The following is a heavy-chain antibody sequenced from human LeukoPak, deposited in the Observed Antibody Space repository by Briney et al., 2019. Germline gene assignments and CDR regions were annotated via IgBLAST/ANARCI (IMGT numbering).Heavy chain of an antibody. CDR2: ISGSGGST. D-gene: IGHD5-24*01. CDR1: GFTFSSYA. V-gene: IGHV3-23*01. CDR3: ANPEKLQSEYFQH. J-gene: IGHJ1*01. Sequence: QTGGSLRLSCAASGFTFSSYAMSWVRQAPGKGLEWVSAISGSGGSTYYADSVKGRFTISRDNSKNTLYLQMNSLRAEDTAVYYCANPEKLQSEYFQHWGQGTLVTVSS.